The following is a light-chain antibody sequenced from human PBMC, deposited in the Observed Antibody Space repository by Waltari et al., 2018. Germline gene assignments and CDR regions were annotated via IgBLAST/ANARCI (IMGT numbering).Light chain of an antibody. J-gene: IGKJ1*01. CDR3: QQYNSYSWT. CDR2: KAS. CDR1: QSISSW. Sequence: SVVDRVTITCRASQSISSWLAWYQQKPGRAPKLLIYKASSLESGVPSRFSGSGSGTEFTLTISSLQPDDFATYYCQQYNSYSWTFGQGTKVEIK. V-gene: IGKV1-5*03.